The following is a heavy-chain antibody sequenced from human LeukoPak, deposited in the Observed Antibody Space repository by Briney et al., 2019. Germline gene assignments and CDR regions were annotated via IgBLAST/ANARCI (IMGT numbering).Heavy chain of an antibody. CDR3: ARWGGTRQFYFDY. CDR1: GFRLSDYG. Sequence: GGSLRLSCAASGFRLSDYGLHWVRQGPGKGLEWLAVINYDGSNRYYAASVKGRFTISKDSSENTLYLQMNRLRVDDTAIYYCARWGGTRQFYFDYWGQGTLATVSS. V-gene: IGHV3-33*01. D-gene: IGHD2-2*01. J-gene: IGHJ4*02. CDR2: INYDGSNR.